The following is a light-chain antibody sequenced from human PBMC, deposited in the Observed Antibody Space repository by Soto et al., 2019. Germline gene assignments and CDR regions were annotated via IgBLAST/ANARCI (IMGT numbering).Light chain of an antibody. V-gene: IGLV4-69*01. CDR2: LNSDGSH. CDR1: SGHSNYA. Sequence: QPVLTQSPSASASLGASVKLTCTLSSGHSNYAIAWHQHQSEKGPRYLMNLNSDGSHSKGDGTPDRFSGSSSGAERYLTISSLQSEDEADYYGQTWGSGIVVFGGGTQLTVL. CDR3: QTWGSGIVV. J-gene: IGLJ2*01.